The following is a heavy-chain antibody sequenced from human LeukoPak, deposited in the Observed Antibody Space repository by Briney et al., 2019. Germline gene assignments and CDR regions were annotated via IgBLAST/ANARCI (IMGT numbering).Heavy chain of an antibody. Sequence: HPGGSLRLSCAASGSTFSSYSMNWVRQAPGKGLEWVSYISSSSSTIYYADSVKGRFTISRDNAKNSLYLQMNSLRAEDTAVYYCARLDAYYYDSSGYYGVDPWGQGTLVTVSS. V-gene: IGHV3-48*01. CDR2: ISSSSSTI. J-gene: IGHJ5*02. CDR1: GSTFSSYS. CDR3: ARLDAYYYDSSGYYGVDP. D-gene: IGHD3-22*01.